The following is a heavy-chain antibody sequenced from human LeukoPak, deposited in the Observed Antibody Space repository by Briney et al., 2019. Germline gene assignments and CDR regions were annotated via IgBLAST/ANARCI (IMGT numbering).Heavy chain of an antibody. CDR3: AKDGPRYSGTYCDY. CDR1: GFTFSSYW. J-gene: IGHJ4*02. Sequence: GGSLRLSCAASGFTFSSYWMHWVRQAPGKGLVWVSRINSDGSSTSYADSVKGRFTISRDSSNNTLYLQMNSLRVEDTAVYYCAKDGPRYSGTYCDYWGQGTLVTVSS. CDR2: INSDGSST. V-gene: IGHV3-74*01. D-gene: IGHD1-26*01.